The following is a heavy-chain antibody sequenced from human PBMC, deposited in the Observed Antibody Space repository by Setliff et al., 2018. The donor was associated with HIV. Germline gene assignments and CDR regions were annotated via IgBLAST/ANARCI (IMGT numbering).Heavy chain of an antibody. CDR1: GGSISSSSYS. V-gene: IGHV4-39*07. J-gene: IGHJ3*02. CDR3: ARDLGATNAFDI. CDR2: IYHSGRA. Sequence: KTSETLSLTCTVSGGSISSSSYSWGWIRQPPGKGLEWIGSIYHSGRAYYNPSLKSRVTISIQTSKNQFSLKLTSVTAADTAVYYCARDLGATNAFDIWGQGTMVTASS. D-gene: IGHD5-12*01.